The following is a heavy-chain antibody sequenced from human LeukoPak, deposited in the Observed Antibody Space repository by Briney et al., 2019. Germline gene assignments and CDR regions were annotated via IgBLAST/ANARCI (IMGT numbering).Heavy chain of an antibody. V-gene: IGHV3-30*03. CDR2: TSSDLNVK. Sequence: GGSLRLSCAVSGLIFSNVWMNWVRQAPGKGLEWVAVTSSDLNVKLYADSVKGRFTISRDNSRSTLYLQMNSLRPEDTAIYYCAREGYYGSGSPPSLYFDYWGQGTLVTVSS. CDR3: AREGYYGSGSPPSLYFDY. J-gene: IGHJ4*02. D-gene: IGHD3-10*01. CDR1: GLIFSNVW.